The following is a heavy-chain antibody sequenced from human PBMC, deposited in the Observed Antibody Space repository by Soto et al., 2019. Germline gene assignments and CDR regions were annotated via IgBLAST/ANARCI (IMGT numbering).Heavy chain of an antibody. CDR2: INAGNGNT. CDR1: GYTFTSYA. CDR3: ARGHASLYGDYAGRFDP. Sequence: QVQLVQSGAEVKKPGASVKVSCKASGYTFTSYAMHWVRQAPGQRLEWMGWINAGNGNTKYSQKFQGRVTITRDTSASTAYMELSSLRSEDTAVYYCARGHASLYGDYAGRFDPWGQGTLVTVSS. V-gene: IGHV1-3*01. D-gene: IGHD4-17*01. J-gene: IGHJ5*02.